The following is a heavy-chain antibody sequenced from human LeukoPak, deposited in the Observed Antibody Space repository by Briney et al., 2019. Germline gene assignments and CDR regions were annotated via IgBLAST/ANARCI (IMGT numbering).Heavy chain of an antibody. D-gene: IGHD5-12*01. V-gene: IGHV3-11*01. CDR2: ITGTGVTI. CDR1: GFTFGDYY. CDR3: ATHGGGGYDEEDAFNI. J-gene: IGHJ3*02. Sequence: GGSLRLSCAASGFTFGDYYMSWIRQAPGKGLEWISYITGTGVTIHYSDSVKGRFTISRDNAKNPLSLLMNSLRGEDTAVYYCATHGGGGYDEEDAFNIWGQGTMVTVSS.